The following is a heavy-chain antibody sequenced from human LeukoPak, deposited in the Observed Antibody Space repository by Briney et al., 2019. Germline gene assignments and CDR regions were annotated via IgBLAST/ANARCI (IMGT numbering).Heavy chain of an antibody. D-gene: IGHD5-12*01. Sequence: ASVKVSCKASGYTFTNYDINWVRQATGQGLEWMGWMNPNSGNTGYAQKFQGRVTMTRNTSISTAYMELSSLRSEDTAVYYCARKVYSGYAGYFDYWGQGTLVTVSS. J-gene: IGHJ4*02. CDR2: MNPNSGNT. V-gene: IGHV1-8*01. CDR3: ARKVYSGYAGYFDY. CDR1: GYTFTNYD.